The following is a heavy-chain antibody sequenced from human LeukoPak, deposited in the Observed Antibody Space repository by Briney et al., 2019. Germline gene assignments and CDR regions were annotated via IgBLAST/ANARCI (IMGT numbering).Heavy chain of an antibody. CDR2: ISSSSSYI. V-gene: IGHV3-21*06. CDR3: VRDGDAYDFDL. D-gene: IGHD5-12*01. J-gene: IGHJ4*02. Sequence: GSLRLSCAASGFTFSSYSMNWVRQAPGKGLEWVSSISSSSSYIYYADSVKGRFTISRDNAKNTLFLQMVGLRAEDTAIYYCVRDGDAYDFDLWGQGILVTVSS. CDR1: GFTFSSYS.